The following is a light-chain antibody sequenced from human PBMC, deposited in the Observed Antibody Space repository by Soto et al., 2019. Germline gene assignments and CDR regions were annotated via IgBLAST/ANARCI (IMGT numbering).Light chain of an antibody. CDR3: QQCGSSST. V-gene: IGKV3-20*01. Sequence: EIVMTQSPATLSVSPGERVILSCRASLSVSSNLAWYQQKPGQAPRLLMYGASSRATGIPDRFSGSGSGTDFTLTISRLEPEDFAVYYCQQCGSSSTFGQGTRLEIK. CDR1: LSVSSN. J-gene: IGKJ5*01. CDR2: GAS.